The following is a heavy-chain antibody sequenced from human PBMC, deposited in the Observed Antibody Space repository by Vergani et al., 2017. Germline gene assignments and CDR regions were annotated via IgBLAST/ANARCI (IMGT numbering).Heavy chain of an antibody. CDR2: IYYSGST. CDR3: ASQDIAVAGTGIWAFDI. D-gene: IGHD6-19*01. V-gene: IGHV4-39*07. Sequence: QVQLQESGPGLVKPSETLSLTCTVSNDSVSNTFYYWGWIRQTPGKGLEWIGSIYYSGSTNYNPSLKSRVTISVDTSKNQFSLKLSSVTAADTAVYYCASQDIAVAGTGIWAFDIWGQGTMVTVSS. J-gene: IGHJ3*02. CDR1: NDSVSNTFYY.